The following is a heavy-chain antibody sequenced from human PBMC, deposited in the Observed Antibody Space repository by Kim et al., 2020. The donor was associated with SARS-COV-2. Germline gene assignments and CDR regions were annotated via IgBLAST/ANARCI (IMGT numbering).Heavy chain of an antibody. CDR2: INPNSGGT. CDR3: ARGGNRPGIAAAGEGY. V-gene: IGHV1-2*02. CDR1: GYTFTGYY. D-gene: IGHD6-13*01. Sequence: ASVKVSCKASGYTFTGYYIHWVRQAPGQGLEWMGWINPNSGGTNYAQKFQGRVTMTRDTSISTAYMELSRLRSDDTAVYYCARGGNRPGIAAAGEGYWGQGTLVTVSS. J-gene: IGHJ4*02.